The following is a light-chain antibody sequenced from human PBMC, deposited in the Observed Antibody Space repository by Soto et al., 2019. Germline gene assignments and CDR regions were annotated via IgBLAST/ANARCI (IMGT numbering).Light chain of an antibody. Sequence: QSVLTQPASVSGSPGQSITISCTGSGRDIGAYNYVPWYQQHPGKAPKLIIYGVKNRPSGVSNRFSASKSAFTASLTISGLQAEDEADYYCSSYTTSYFYVFGPGTKLTVL. CDR1: GRDIGAYNY. J-gene: IGLJ1*01. CDR3: SSYTTSYFYV. V-gene: IGLV2-14*01. CDR2: GVK.